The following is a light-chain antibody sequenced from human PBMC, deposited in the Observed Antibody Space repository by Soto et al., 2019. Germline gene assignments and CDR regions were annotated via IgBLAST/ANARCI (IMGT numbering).Light chain of an antibody. CDR2: DVS. Sequence: QSVLTQPRSVSGSPGQSVTISCTGTSSDVGGYNYVSWYQHHPGKAPKLMIYDVSKRPSGVPDRFSGSKSGNTASLTISGLQAEDEADYSCCSYAGSIYVFGTGTKVTVL. V-gene: IGLV2-11*01. J-gene: IGLJ1*01. CDR1: SSDVGGYNY. CDR3: CSYAGSIYV.